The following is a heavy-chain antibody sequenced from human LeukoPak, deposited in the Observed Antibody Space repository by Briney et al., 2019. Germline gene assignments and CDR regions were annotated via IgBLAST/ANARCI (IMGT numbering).Heavy chain of an antibody. J-gene: IGHJ4*02. CDR3: ATQGGGWFVPHYFDY. CDR1: GFTFSSYW. CDR2: IKQDGSEK. V-gene: IGHV3-7*01. Sequence: GGSLRLSCAASGFTFSSYWMSWVRQAPGKGLEWVANIKQDGSEKYYVDSVKGRFTISRDNAKNSLYLQMSSLRAEDTAVYYCATQGGGWFVPHYFDYWGQGTLVTVSS. D-gene: IGHD6-19*01.